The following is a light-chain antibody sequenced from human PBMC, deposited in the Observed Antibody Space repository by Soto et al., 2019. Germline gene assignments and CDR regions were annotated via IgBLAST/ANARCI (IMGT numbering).Light chain of an antibody. CDR3: QQVNSFPVT. CDR2: LAS. J-gene: IGKJ5*01. V-gene: IGKV1-9*01. Sequence: DIQLTQSPSFLSTSVGDRVTITCRASQGITSYLAWYQQKPGKAPKLLIYLASTLQSGVPSRFSGSGSGTEFTLTISSRQPEDFATYYCQQVNSFPVTFGQGTRLEIK. CDR1: QGITSY.